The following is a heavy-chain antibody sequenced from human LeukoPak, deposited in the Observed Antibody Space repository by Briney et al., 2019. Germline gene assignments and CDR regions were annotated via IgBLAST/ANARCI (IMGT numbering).Heavy chain of an antibody. J-gene: IGHJ5*02. D-gene: IGHD4-17*01. V-gene: IGHV4-59*08. CDR3: ARGRITTVTTNNWFDP. Sequence: SETLSLTCTVSGGSISSYYWSWIRQPPGKGLEWIGYIYYTGSTKYNPSLKSRVTISVDTSKNQFSLRLSSVTAADTALYYCARGRITTVTTNNWFDPWGQGTLVTVSS. CDR2: IYYTGST. CDR1: GGSISSYY.